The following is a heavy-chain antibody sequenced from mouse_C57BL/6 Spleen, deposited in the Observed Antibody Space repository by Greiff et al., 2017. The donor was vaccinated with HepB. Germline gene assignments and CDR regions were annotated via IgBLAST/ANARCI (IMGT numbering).Heavy chain of an antibody. CDR2: IYPGDGDT. D-gene: IGHD1-1*01. V-gene: IGHV1-82*01. Sequence: VKLQESGPELVKPGASVKISCKASGYAFSSSWMNWVKQRPGKGLEWIGRIYPGDGDTNYNGKFKGKATLTADKSSSTAYMQLSSLTSEDSAVYFCAREGDYGSSYYFDYWGQGTTLTVSS. CDR1: GYAFSSSW. CDR3: AREGDYGSSYYFDY. J-gene: IGHJ2*01.